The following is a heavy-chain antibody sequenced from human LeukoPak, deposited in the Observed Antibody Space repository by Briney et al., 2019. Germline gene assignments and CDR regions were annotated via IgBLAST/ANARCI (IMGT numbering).Heavy chain of an antibody. CDR1: GFTFSSYW. D-gene: IGHD3-22*01. V-gene: IGHV3-7*03. Sequence: GGSLRLSCAASGFTFSSYWMSWVRQAPGKGLEWVANIKQDGSEKYYVDSVKGRFTISRDNSKNTLYLQMNSLRAEDTAIYYCASAGSSTYYYSPFDYWGQGTLVTVSS. CDR3: ASAGSSTYYYSPFDY. CDR2: IKQDGSEK. J-gene: IGHJ4*02.